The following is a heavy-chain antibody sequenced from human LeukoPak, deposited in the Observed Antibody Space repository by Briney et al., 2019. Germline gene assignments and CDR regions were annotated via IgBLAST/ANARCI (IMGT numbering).Heavy chain of an antibody. V-gene: IGHV4-39*07. CDR3: AGQRATMGSTYYYMDV. Sequence: PSETLSLTCTVSGDSISSSAYNWGWIRQPAGKGLEWIGSVYYTGRTDYNPSLQSRAAVSADMSKNQFSLKLMSVTAADTGVYSCAGQRATMGSTYYYMDVWGKGITVIVSS. CDR1: GDSISSSAYN. J-gene: IGHJ6*03. CDR2: VYYTGRT. D-gene: IGHD4/OR15-4a*01.